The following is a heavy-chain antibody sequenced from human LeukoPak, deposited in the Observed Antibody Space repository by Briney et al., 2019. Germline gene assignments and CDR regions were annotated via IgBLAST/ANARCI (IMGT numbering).Heavy chain of an antibody. D-gene: IGHD1-26*01. Sequence: GGSLRLSCAASGFTFSSYWMHWVRQAPGKGLVWVSRINSDGTSTSYADSVKGRFTISRDNARNTLYLHMNSLRAEDTAVYYCARVIVGPTHDYWGQGTLVTVSS. V-gene: IGHV3-74*01. J-gene: IGHJ4*02. CDR3: ARVIVGPTHDY. CDR2: INSDGTST. CDR1: GFTFSSYW.